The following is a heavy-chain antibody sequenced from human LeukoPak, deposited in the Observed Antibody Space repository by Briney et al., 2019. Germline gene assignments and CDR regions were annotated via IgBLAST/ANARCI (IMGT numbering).Heavy chain of an antibody. J-gene: IGHJ5*02. D-gene: IGHD2-21*01. CDR1: GFIFSSYA. Sequence: PGRFLRLSCAASGFIFSSYAMHWVRQAPGKGLEWVAVIAYDGSNKYYADSVKGRFTISRDNSKNTLYLQINSLRAEDTAVYYCARGDCGGDCSPSWGQGTLVTVSS. V-gene: IGHV3-30-3*01. CDR2: IAYDGSNK. CDR3: ARGDCGGDCSPS.